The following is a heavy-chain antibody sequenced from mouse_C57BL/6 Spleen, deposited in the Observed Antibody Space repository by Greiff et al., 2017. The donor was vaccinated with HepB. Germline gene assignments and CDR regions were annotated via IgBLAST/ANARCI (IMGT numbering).Heavy chain of an antibody. CDR3: ATENYYGSPFDY. CDR2: IYPGDGDT. Sequence: QVQLKQSGAELVKPGASVKISCKASGYAFSSYWMNWVKQRPGKGLEWIGQIYPGDGDTNYNGKFKGKATLTADKSSSTAYMQLSSLTSEDSAVYFCATENYYGSPFDYWGQGTTLTVSS. V-gene: IGHV1-80*01. D-gene: IGHD1-1*01. J-gene: IGHJ2*01. CDR1: GYAFSSYW.